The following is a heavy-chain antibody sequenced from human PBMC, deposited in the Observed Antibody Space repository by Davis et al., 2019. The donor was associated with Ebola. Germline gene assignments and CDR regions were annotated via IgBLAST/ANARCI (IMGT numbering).Heavy chain of an antibody. D-gene: IGHD5-24*01. J-gene: IGHJ4*02. Sequence: GESLKISCKGYGYSFTNYWIAWVRQMSGKGLEWMGIIYPGDSDTRYSPSFQGQVTISADKSINTAYLQWSSLKASDTAMYYCARLRRDGYNHFDFWGQGTLVTVSS. CDR2: IYPGDSDT. CDR3: ARLRRDGYNHFDF. V-gene: IGHV5-51*01. CDR1: GYSFTNYW.